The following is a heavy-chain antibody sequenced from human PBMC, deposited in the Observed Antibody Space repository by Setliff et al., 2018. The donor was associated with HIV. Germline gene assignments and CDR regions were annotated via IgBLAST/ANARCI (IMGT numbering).Heavy chain of an antibody. D-gene: IGHD1-26*01. J-gene: IGHJ4*01. Sequence: SETLSLTCTVSGGSISSSSYYWGWIRQPPGKGLEWIGTIYYSGNTYYNPSLKSRVTISVDTSKNQISLKRSSVTAADTAVYYCASHLPPYSGNFDYWGHGTLVTVSS. V-gene: IGHV4-39*01. CDR1: GGSISSSSYY. CDR2: IYYSGNT. CDR3: ASHLPPYSGNFDY.